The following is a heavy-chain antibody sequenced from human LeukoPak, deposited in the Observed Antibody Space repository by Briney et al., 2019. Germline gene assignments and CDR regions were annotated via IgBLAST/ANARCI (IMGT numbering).Heavy chain of an antibody. J-gene: IGHJ4*02. V-gene: IGHV3-23*01. CDR2: ISSSGGST. CDR3: AKAYARGPPVAFDY. Sequence: TGGSLRLSCAASGFTFSSYAMSCVRQAPGKGLEWVSAISSSGGSTYYADSVKGRFTISRDNSKNTLYPQMNSLRAEDTAVYYCAKAYARGPPVAFDYWGQGTLVTVSS. CDR1: GFTFSSYA. D-gene: IGHD4-23*01.